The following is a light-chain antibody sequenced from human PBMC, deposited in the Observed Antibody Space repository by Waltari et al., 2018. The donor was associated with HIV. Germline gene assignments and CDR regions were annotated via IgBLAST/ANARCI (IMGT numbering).Light chain of an antibody. CDR1: SSNNGPGCD. Sequence: QSVLTQPPSVSGAPGQRVTISCTGSSSNNGPGCDVHWYQQLPGTAPNLLIYANINRPSGVPDRFSGSKSGSSASLAIAGLQAEDEAHYYCQSFDSSLTTSGVIFGGGTKLTVL. CDR2: ANI. J-gene: IGLJ2*01. V-gene: IGLV1-40*01. CDR3: QSFDSSLTTSGVI.